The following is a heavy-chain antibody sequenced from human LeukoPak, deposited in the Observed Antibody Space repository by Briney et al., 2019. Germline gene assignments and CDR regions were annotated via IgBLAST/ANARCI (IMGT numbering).Heavy chain of an antibody. CDR2: IKQDGSEK. D-gene: IGHD6-19*01. V-gene: IGHV3-7*01. CDR3: ASGPYVQWLAPFDY. CDR1: GFTFSSHW. Sequence: PGGSLRLSCAASGFTFSSHWMSWVRQAPGKGLEWVANIKQDGSEKYYVDSVKGRFTISRDNAKNSLYLQMNSLRAEDTAVYYCASGPYVQWLAPFDYWGQGTLVTVSS. J-gene: IGHJ4*02.